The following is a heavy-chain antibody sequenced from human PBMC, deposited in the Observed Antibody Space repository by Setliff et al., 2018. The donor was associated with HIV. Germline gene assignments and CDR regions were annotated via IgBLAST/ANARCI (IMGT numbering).Heavy chain of an antibody. J-gene: IGHJ4*02. D-gene: IGHD3-3*01. V-gene: IGHV3-33*03. CDR1: GFTFNSYG. CDR2: IWYDASKK. Sequence: QPGGSLRLSCAASGFTFNSYGIHWVRQAPGKGLEWVALIWYDASKKEYSDSVKGRFNILRDESKKTAYLQMNSLRDEDTAVYYCVKDGLKFWSGSGALDFWGPGTLVTVSS. CDR3: VKDGLKFWSGSGALDF.